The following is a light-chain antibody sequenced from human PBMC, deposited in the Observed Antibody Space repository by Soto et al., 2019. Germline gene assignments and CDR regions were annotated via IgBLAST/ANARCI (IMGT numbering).Light chain of an antibody. V-gene: IGLV1-51*01. J-gene: IGLJ1*01. CDR3: GTRETSLGSHV. CDR2: EDN. Sequence: QSVLTQPPSVSAAPGQKVTISCSGSSSNIGNNYVSWYQQLPGTAPKLLIYEDNKRPSGTPDRFSGSKSGTSATLGITGLQTGDEADCYCGTRETSLGSHVFGTGTKVTVL. CDR1: SSNIGNNY.